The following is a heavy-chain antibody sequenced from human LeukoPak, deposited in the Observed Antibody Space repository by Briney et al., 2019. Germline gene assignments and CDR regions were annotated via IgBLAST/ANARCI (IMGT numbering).Heavy chain of an antibody. V-gene: IGHV3-73*01. D-gene: IGHD3-3*01. CDR2: VRGKVNSYAT. CDR1: GFTFSGST. Sequence: GGSLRLSRAASGFTFSGSTMHWVRQASGKGLEWVGRVRGKVNSYATAYAASVKGRFTISRDDSKNTAYLQMNSLKTEDTAVYYCTRTSPSYYDFWSGDGMDVWGQGTTVTVSS. CDR3: TRTSPSYYDFWSGDGMDV. J-gene: IGHJ6*02.